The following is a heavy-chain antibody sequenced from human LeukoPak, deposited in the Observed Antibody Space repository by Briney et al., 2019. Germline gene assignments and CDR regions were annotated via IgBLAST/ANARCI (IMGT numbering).Heavy chain of an antibody. J-gene: IGHJ6*03. Sequence: SVKVSCKASGGTFSSYAISWVRQAPGQGLEWMGGIIPIFGTANYAQKFQGRVTVTADESTSTAYMELSSLRSEDTAVYYCARSSGLVSRIYYYYMDVWGKGTTVTISS. V-gene: IGHV1-69*13. CDR1: GGTFSSYA. D-gene: IGHD5-12*01. CDR3: ARSSGLVSRIYYYYMDV. CDR2: IIPIFGTA.